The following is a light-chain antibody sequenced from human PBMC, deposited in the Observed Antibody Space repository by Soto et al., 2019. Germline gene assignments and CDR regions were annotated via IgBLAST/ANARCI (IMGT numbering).Light chain of an antibody. CDR1: QSVNGNY. V-gene: IGKV3-20*01. Sequence: EIVLTQSPGTLSLSPGERATLSCRASQSVNGNYLTWYHQKPGQAPRLLIYGASTRATGTPDRFSGSGSVTVFTLTISRLEPDDFAVYYCQQYGSSFRYTFGQGTKLEIK. CDR2: GAS. J-gene: IGKJ2*01. CDR3: QQYGSSFRYT.